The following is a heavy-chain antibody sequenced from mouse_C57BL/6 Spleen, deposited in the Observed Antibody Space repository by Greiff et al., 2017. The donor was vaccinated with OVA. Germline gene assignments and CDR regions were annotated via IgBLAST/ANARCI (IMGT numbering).Heavy chain of an antibody. CDR1: GYTFTDYY. Sequence: EVQLQQSGPELVKPGASVKISCKASGYTFTDYYMNWVKQSHGKSLEWIGAINPNNGGTSYNQKFKGKATLTVDKSSSTAYMELRSLTSEDSAVYYCAREGYAMDDWGQGTSVTVAS. CDR3: AREGYAMDD. CDR2: INPNNGGT. J-gene: IGHJ4*01. V-gene: IGHV1-26*01.